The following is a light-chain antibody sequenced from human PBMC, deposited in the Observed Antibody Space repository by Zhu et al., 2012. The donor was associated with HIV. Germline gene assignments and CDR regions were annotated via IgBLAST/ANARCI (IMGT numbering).Light chain of an antibody. Sequence: EIVLTQSPGTLSLSPGDRATLSCRARQSVTNDYLTWYQQKPGQAPRLLIYGASSRATGIPDRFSGSGSGTDFILTISRVEPEDFAVYYCHQYLSSPETFGQGTKVEIK. CDR3: HQYLSSPET. CDR2: GAS. V-gene: IGKV3-20*01. CDR1: QSVTNDY. J-gene: IGKJ1*01.